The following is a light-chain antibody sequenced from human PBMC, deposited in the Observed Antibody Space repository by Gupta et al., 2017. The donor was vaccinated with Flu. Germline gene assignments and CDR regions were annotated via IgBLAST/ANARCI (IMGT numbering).Light chain of an antibody. J-gene: IGKJ1*01. CDR3: QQSYSTPRT. CDR2: AAS. V-gene: IGKV1-39*01. Sequence: GDRGTSTCRASQSISIYLNWYQQKPGKAPELLIFAASSLQSGLPSRFSGSGSGTDFTLTISRLQPEDFAAYYCQQSYSTPRTFGQGTKVELK. CDR1: QSISIY.